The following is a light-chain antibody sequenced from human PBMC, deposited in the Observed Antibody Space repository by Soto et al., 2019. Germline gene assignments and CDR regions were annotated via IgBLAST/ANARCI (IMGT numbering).Light chain of an antibody. V-gene: IGLV2-14*01. CDR2: EVS. Sequence: QSVLTQPASVSGSPGQSITISCTGTSSDVGGYNYVSWYQEYPGKAPKLMIYEVSKRPSGVSNRFSGSKSGNTASLTISGLQADDETEYYCNSRTSSGSSVFGGGTKLTVL. CDR3: NSRTSSGSSV. J-gene: IGLJ2*01. CDR1: SSDVGGYNY.